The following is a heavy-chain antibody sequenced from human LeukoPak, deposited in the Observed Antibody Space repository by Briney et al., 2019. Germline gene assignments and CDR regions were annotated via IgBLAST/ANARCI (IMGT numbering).Heavy chain of an antibody. Sequence: PSETLSLTCTVSGGSISSYYCSWIRQPPGKGLEWIGEINHSGSANYNPSLKSRVTISVDTSKNQFSLRLNSMTAADTAVYYCASWTYYYDSSGSPELSWGQGTLVTVSS. CDR2: INHSGSA. CDR1: GGSISSYY. D-gene: IGHD3-22*01. V-gene: IGHV4-34*01. CDR3: ASWTYYYDSSGSPELS. J-gene: IGHJ5*02.